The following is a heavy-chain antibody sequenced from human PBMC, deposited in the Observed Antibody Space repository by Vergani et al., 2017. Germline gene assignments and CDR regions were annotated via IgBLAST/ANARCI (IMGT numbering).Heavy chain of an antibody. CDR2: IYYSGST. J-gene: IGHJ5*02. Sequence: QLQLQESGPGLVKPSATLSLTCSVSGASIRSSNYYWGWIRQPPGRGLEWIASIYYSGSTYYNPSLKSPVTISVDTSKNQFSLKLSSVTAADTAVYFCARHSTVEWLVKLGWIDPWGQGSLVTVSS. D-gene: IGHD6-19*01. CDR1: GASIRSSNYY. CDR3: ARHSTVEWLVKLGWIDP. V-gene: IGHV4-39*01.